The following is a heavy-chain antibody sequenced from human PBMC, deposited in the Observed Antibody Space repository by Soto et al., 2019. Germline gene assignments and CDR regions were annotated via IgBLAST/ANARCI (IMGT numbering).Heavy chain of an antibody. D-gene: IGHD6-6*01. CDR3: ARDKRTEYSSSSVVYYYGMDV. J-gene: IGHJ6*02. Sequence: QVQLQESGPGLVKPSGTLSLTCAVSGGSISSSNWWSWVRQPPGKGLEWIGEIYHSGSTNYNPSLKSRVTISVDKSKNQFSLKLSSVTAADTAVYYCARDKRTEYSSSSVVYYYGMDVWGQGTTVTVS. V-gene: IGHV4-4*02. CDR1: GGSISSSNW. CDR2: IYHSGST.